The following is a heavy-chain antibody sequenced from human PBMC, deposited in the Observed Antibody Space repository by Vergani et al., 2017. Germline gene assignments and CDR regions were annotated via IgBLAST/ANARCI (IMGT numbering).Heavy chain of an antibody. Sequence: EVQLVQSGAEVKKPGESLKISCKGSGYNFTSYWIGWVRQMPGKGLEWMGIIYPGDSDTRYSPSFQGQVTISADKSISTACLQWSSLKASDTAMYYCAGHAYSSGWTRGRDAFGIWGQGTMVTVSS. CDR1: GYNFTSYW. J-gene: IGHJ3*02. CDR3: AGHAYSSGWTRGRDAFGI. CDR2: IYPGDSDT. V-gene: IGHV5-51*01. D-gene: IGHD6-19*01.